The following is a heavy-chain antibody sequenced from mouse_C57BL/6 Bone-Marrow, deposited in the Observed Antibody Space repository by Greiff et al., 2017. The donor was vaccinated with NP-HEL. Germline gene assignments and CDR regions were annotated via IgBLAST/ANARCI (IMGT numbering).Heavy chain of an antibody. D-gene: IGHD2-5*01. CDR1: GFSFNTYA. CDR3: VRQTYSNLDY. Sequence: EVQGVESGGGLVQPKGSLKLSCAASGFSFNTYAMNWVRQAPGKGLEWVARIRSKSNNYATYYADSVKDRFTISRDDSESMLYLQMNNLKTEDTAMYYCVRQTYSNLDYWGQGTTLTVSS. V-gene: IGHV10-1*01. J-gene: IGHJ2*01. CDR2: IRSKSNNYAT.